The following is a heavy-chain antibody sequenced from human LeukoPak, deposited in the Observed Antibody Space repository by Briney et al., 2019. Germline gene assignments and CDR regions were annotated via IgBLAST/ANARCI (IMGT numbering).Heavy chain of an antibody. CDR2: TYYRSKWYN. V-gene: IGHV6-1*01. D-gene: IGHD3-22*01. Sequence: SQTLSLTCAISGDSVSSNSAAWNWIRQSPSRGLEWLGRTYYRSKWYNDYAVSVKSRITINPDTSKNQFSLQLNSVTPEDTAVYYCARVVTRYYDSSGYFSRAQTIHAFDIWGQGTMVTVSS. CDR3: ARVVTRYYDSSGYFSRAQTIHAFDI. J-gene: IGHJ3*02. CDR1: GDSVSSNSAA.